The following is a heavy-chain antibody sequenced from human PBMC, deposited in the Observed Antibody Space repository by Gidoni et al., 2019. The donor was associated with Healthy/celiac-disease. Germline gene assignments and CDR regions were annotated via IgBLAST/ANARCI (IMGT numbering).Heavy chain of an antibody. CDR1: GGTFSSYA. V-gene: IGHV1-69*01. Sequence: QVQRVQSGAEVKKPGSSVQVSCKASGGTFSSYAISWVRQAPEQGLEWMGGIIPTFGTSNNAQKFQGRVTSTADESTSTAYRELSSRRSEYTSVYYCARSYWGRSLTLDIYVDTAMVTVSGYFDYWGQGTLVTVSS. D-gene: IGHD5-18*01. J-gene: IGHJ4*02. CDR2: IIPTFGTS. CDR3: ARSYWGRSLTLDIYVDTAMVTVSGYFDY.